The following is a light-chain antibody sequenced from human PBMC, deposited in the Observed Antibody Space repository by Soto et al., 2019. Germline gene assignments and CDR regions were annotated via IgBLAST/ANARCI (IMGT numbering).Light chain of an antibody. Sequence: EIVMTQSPATLSVSPGEGATLSWRANQSVSSNLAWYQQKPGQAPRLLIYGASTRSTGIPARFSGSGSGTEFTLTITSLQSEDFAVYYCQQYYNWPITFGQGTRLEIK. CDR1: QSVSSN. J-gene: IGKJ5*01. V-gene: IGKV3-15*01. CDR3: QQYYNWPIT. CDR2: GAS.